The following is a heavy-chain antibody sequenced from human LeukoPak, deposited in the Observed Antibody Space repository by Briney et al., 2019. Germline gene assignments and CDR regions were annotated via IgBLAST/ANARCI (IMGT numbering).Heavy chain of an antibody. CDR2: INPSGGST. D-gene: IGHD2-15*01. J-gene: IGHJ6*03. Sequence: ASVKVSCKASGYTFTSYYMHWVRQAPGQGLEGMGIINPSGGSTSYAQKFQGRVTMTRDMSTSTVYMELSSLRSEDTAVYYCARNIYCSGGSCYYYYYYMDVWGKGTTVTVSS. V-gene: IGHV1-46*01. CDR3: ARNIYCSGGSCYYYYYYMDV. CDR1: GYTFTSYY.